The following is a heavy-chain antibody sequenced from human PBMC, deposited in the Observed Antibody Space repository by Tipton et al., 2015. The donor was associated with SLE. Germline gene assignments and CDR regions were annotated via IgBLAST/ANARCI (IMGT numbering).Heavy chain of an antibody. CDR2: IIGSGAST. CDR3: ARENTMVVTWGLDY. V-gene: IGHV3-23*01. CDR1: GFTFSTYA. J-gene: IGHJ4*02. Sequence: SLRLSCAASGFTFSTYAMTWVRQAPGKGLEWVSSIIGSGASTYSADSVKGRFTISRDNSKNTVYLQMNSLRAEETAVYYCARENTMVVTWGLDYWGQGTLVTVSS. D-gene: IGHD4-23*01.